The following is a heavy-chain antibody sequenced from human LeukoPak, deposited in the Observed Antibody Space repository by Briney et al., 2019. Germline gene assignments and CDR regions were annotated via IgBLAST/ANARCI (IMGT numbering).Heavy chain of an antibody. J-gene: IGHJ3*02. CDR2: IKQDGSEK. Sequence: PGGSLRLSCAASGFTFSSYAMSWVRQAPGKGLEWVANIKQDGSEKYYVDSVKGRFTISRDNAKNSLYLQMNSLRAEDTAVYYCARVPTDCSGGSCYFSPSDDAFDIWGQGTMVTVSS. D-gene: IGHD2-15*01. V-gene: IGHV3-7*01. CDR3: ARVPTDCSGGSCYFSPSDDAFDI. CDR1: GFTFSSYA.